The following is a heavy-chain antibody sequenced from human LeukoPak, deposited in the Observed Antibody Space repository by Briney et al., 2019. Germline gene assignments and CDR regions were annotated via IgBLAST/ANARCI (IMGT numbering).Heavy chain of an antibody. D-gene: IGHD6-13*01. Sequence: GGSLRLSCAASGFTFSSYAMSWVRQAPGKGLEWVSGITGRGDTTFYADSVKGRFTISRDNSDNTLYLQMNSLRAEDTALYYCAKDYSNIPAPANPLFDYWGQGTLVTVS. CDR3: AKDYSNIPAPANPLFDY. J-gene: IGHJ4*02. V-gene: IGHV3-23*01. CDR2: ITGRGDTT. CDR1: GFTFSSYA.